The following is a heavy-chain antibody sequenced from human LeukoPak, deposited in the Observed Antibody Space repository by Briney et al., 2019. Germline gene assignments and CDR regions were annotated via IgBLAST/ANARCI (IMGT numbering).Heavy chain of an antibody. Sequence: GASVKVSCKASGYTFTSYGISWVRQAPGQGLEWMGWISAYNGNTNYAQKFQGRVTVTADKSTSTAYMELSSLRSEDTAVYYCASPSGRVVRGVYYYGMDVWGQGTTVTVSS. CDR1: GYTFTSYG. V-gene: IGHV1-18*01. CDR2: ISAYNGNT. CDR3: ASPSGRVVRGVYYYGMDV. D-gene: IGHD3-10*01. J-gene: IGHJ6*02.